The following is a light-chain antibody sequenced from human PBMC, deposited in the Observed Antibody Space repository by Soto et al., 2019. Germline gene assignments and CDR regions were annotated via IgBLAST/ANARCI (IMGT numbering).Light chain of an antibody. CDR1: QSVSFY. V-gene: IGKV3-11*01. Sequence: EMVLTQSPAPLFFSTXDIGVGSCRASQSVSFYLASYQQKPGQAPRLLVYDVSNRAPGVPARFSGSGSETDFTLTISSLGPEDFAIYHCQQRRSWPWPFGQGTKVDIK. J-gene: IGKJ1*01. CDR2: DVS. CDR3: QQRRSWPWP.